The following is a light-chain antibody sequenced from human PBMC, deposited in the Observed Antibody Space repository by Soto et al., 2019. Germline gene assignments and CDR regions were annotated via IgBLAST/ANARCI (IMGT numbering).Light chain of an antibody. V-gene: IGKV3-15*01. CDR1: QSISTN. Sequence: EVVMTQTPATLSVSPGERATLSCRASQSISTNLAWYQQKPGQAPRLLIYGASTRATGIPARFSGSGSGTAFSLTISSLRSEDFAVSYCQHYNNWPPWTFGQGTKVEIK. CDR3: QHYNNWPPWT. CDR2: GAS. J-gene: IGKJ1*01.